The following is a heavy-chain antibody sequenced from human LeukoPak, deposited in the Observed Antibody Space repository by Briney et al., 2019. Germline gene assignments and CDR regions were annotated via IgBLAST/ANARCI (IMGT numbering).Heavy chain of an antibody. V-gene: IGHV3-23*01. CDR2: ISGSCCRT. Sequence: GGSLRLSCVASRFTFNSYAMIWVRQAPAKGLDWVSSISGSCCRTYYADSVKGRFTISRDNSKNTLYLQMSSLRAEDTAVYSCAKFEPFSAWYSSDCYTGGGPDCYYYMDVWGKGTTVTISS. CDR1: RFTFNSYA. CDR3: AKFEPFSAWYSSDCYTGGGPDCYYYMDV. J-gene: IGHJ6*03. D-gene: IGHD2-21*02.